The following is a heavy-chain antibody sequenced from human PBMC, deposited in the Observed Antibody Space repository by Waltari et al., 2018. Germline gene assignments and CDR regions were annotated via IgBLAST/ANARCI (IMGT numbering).Heavy chain of an antibody. Sequence: DVHLVESGGGLVQLRGSLGLSCTVSGSTFGSTWMHWVRQVPGKGLVWISRIYDDGSSAIYADSVKGRFTVSRDNAKNTLYLEMNNLKAEDTAVYYCASDCCGSGYRIHYWGQGTLVNVSS. D-gene: IGHD3-3*01. CDR2: IYDDGSSA. V-gene: IGHV3-74*01. CDR1: GSTFGSTW. J-gene: IGHJ4*02. CDR3: ASDCCGSGYRIHY.